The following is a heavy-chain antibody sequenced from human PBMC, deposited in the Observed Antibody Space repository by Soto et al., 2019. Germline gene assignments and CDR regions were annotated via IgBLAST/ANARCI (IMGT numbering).Heavy chain of an antibody. Sequence: GGSLRLSCAASGFTFSSYGMHWVRQAPGKGLEWVAVIWYDGSNKYYADSVKGRFTISRDNSKNTLYLQMNSLRAEDTAVYYCAKREYCSSTSCYGFDAFDIWGQGTMVTVSS. J-gene: IGHJ3*02. CDR3: AKREYCSSTSCYGFDAFDI. CDR2: IWYDGSNK. CDR1: GFTFSSYG. V-gene: IGHV3-33*06. D-gene: IGHD2-2*01.